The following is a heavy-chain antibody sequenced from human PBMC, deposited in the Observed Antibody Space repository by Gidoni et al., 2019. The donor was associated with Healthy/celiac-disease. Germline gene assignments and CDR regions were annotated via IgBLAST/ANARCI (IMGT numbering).Heavy chain of an antibody. Sequence: QVQLVESGGGLVKPGGSLRLSCAASGFTFRYYSLSWIRQAPGKGLEWVSCISSSGSTIYYADSVKGRFTISRDNAKNSLYLQMNSLRAEDTAVYYCARRMTIFGVVIISDWFDPWGQGTLVTVSS. D-gene: IGHD3-3*01. CDR2: ISSSGSTI. J-gene: IGHJ5*02. V-gene: IGHV3-11*01. CDR1: GFTFRYYS. CDR3: ARRMTIFGVVIISDWFDP.